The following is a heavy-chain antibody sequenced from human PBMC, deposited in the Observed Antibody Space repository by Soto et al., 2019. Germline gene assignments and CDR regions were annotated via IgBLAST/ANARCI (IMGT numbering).Heavy chain of an antibody. CDR1: GFTFSSSV. J-gene: IGHJ4*02. D-gene: IGHD4-17*01. CDR3: ARGATMTTVFDY. Sequence: QVQLVESGGGVVQPGRSLRLSCAASGFTFSSSVIHWVRQAPGKGLEWVAIISHDGGNKHYADSVKGRFTISRDNSKNTLYLQMNSLRTEDTAVYYCARGATMTTVFDYWGQGTLVTVSS. V-gene: IGHV3-30-3*01. CDR2: ISHDGGNK.